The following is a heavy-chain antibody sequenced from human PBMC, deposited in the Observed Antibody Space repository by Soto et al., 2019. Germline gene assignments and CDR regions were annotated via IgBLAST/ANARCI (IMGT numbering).Heavy chain of an antibody. CDR1: GFTFSSYA. CDR3: ARDFFGADRAWVAFDI. D-gene: IGHD3-3*01. CDR2: ISGSGGST. Sequence: GGSLRLSCAASGFTFSSYAMSWVRQAPGKGLEWVSAISGSGGSTYYADSVKGRFTISRDNSKNTLYLQMNSLRAEDTAVYYCARDFFGADRAWVAFDIWGQGTMVTVSS. V-gene: IGHV3-23*01. J-gene: IGHJ3*02.